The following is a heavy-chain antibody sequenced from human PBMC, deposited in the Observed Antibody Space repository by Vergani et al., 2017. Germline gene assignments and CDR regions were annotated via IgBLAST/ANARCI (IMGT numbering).Heavy chain of an antibody. Sequence: QVQLQESGPGLVKPSQTLSLTCTVSGGSISSGGYYWSWIRQHPGKGLEWIGYIYYSGSTYYNPSLKSRVTISVDTSKNQFSLKLSAVTAADTAVYYCARDTVGGRPYGMDVWGQGTTVTVSS. V-gene: IGHV4-31*03. D-gene: IGHD2-15*01. CDR2: IYYSGST. CDR1: GGSISSGGYY. J-gene: IGHJ6*02. CDR3: ARDTVGGRPYGMDV.